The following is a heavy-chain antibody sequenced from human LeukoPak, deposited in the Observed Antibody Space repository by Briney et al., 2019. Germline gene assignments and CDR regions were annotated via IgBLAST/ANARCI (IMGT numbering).Heavy chain of an antibody. CDR1: GFTFSSYE. D-gene: IGHD1-26*01. Sequence: GGSLRLSCAASGFTFSSYEMNWVRQAPGKGLEWVSYISSSGSTIYYADSVKGRFTISRDNAKNSLYLQMNSQRAEDTAVYYCAREGGSGSYDYWGQGTLVTVSS. CDR2: ISSSGSTI. J-gene: IGHJ4*02. CDR3: AREGGSGSYDY. V-gene: IGHV3-48*03.